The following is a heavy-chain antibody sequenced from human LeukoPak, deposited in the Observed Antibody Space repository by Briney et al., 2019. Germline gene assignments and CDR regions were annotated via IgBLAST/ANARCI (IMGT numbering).Heavy chain of an antibody. CDR3: ARDGGATRSPFDP. V-gene: IGHV3-33*08. D-gene: IGHD1-26*01. J-gene: IGHJ5*02. CDR1: GFSVSSNY. CDR2: IWYDGGNK. Sequence: GGSLRLSCAASGFSVSSNYMTWVRQAPGKGLEWVAVIWYDGGNKYYADSVKGRFTISRDNSKNTLYLQMNSLRAEDTAVYYCARDGGATRSPFDPWGQGTLVTVSS.